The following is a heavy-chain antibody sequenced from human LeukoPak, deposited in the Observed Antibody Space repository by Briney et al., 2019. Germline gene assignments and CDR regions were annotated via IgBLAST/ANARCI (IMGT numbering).Heavy chain of an antibody. CDR2: ISAYNGNT. D-gene: IGHD3-22*01. CDR1: GYTFTSYG. CDR3: ARASSGYYHDAFDI. J-gene: IGHJ3*02. V-gene: IGHV1-18*01. Sequence: ASVKVSCKASGYTFTSYGISWVRQAPGQGLEWVGWISAYNGNTNYAQKLQGRVTMTTDTSTSTAYMELRSLRSGDTAVYYCARASSGYYHDAFDIWGQGTMVTVSS.